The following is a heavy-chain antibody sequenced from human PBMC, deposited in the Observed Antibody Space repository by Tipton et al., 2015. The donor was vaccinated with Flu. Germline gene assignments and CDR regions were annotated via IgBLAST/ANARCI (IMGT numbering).Heavy chain of an antibody. V-gene: IGHV3-48*03. CDR1: GFTFSSYE. J-gene: IGHJ4*02. D-gene: IGHD7-27*01. CDR2: ISSSGNTI. Sequence: GSLRLSCAASGFTFSSYEMNWVRQAPGKGLEWLSYISSSGNTISYADSVRGRFTISRDNTKKSLYLQLNSLRAEDMAIYYCATLTGDDYWGQGIMVTVSS. CDR3: ATLTGDDY.